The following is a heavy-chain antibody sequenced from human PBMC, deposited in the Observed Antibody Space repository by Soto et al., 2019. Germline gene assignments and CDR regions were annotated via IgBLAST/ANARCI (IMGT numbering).Heavy chain of an antibody. CDR2: IYYSGST. J-gene: IGHJ4*02. V-gene: IGHV4-31*03. Sequence: TSETLSLTCTVSGGSISSGGYYLSWIRQHPGKGLEWIGYIYYSGSTYYNPSLKSRVTISVDTSKNQFSLKLSSVTAADTAVYYCARASYYDFRPFDYWGQGTLVTV. CDR1: GGSISSGGYY. CDR3: ARASYYDFRPFDY. D-gene: IGHD3-3*01.